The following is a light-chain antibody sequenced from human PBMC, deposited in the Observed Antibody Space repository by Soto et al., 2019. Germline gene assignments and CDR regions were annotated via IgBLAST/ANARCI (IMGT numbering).Light chain of an antibody. CDR1: QSVSGS. CDR3: QQSYSSPLT. J-gene: IGKJ4*02. CDR2: SSS. Sequence: EIVLTQSPATLSLSPGERATLSCRASQSVSGSLAWYQQKPGQSPRLLIYSSSNRATGIPARFSGSGSGTDFTLTISSLEPEDFATYYCQQSYSSPLTFGGGTKVEIK. V-gene: IGKV3-11*01.